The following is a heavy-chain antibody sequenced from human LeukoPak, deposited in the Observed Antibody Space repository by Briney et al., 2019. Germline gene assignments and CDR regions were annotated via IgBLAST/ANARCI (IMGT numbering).Heavy chain of an antibody. V-gene: IGHV3-30*14. D-gene: IGHD4-23*01. CDR1: GFTFSSYA. J-gene: IGHJ4*02. Sequence: PGGSLRLSCAASGFTFSSYAMHWVRQAPGKGLEWVAVISYDGSNKYYADSVKGRFTISRDNSKNTLYLQMNSLRADDTAVFYCARGGSTVVAPYYWGQGTLVTVSS. CDR3: ARGGSTVVAPYY. CDR2: ISYDGSNK.